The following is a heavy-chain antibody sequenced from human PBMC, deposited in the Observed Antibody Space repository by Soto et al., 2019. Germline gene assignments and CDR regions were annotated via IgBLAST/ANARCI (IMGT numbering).Heavy chain of an antibody. CDR1: GYTFTSYY. CDR3: ARGGEADYCSGGSCYSGSFYYYYGMDV. Sequence: ASVKVSCEASGYTFTSYYMHWVRQAPGQGLEWMGIINPSGGSTSYAQKFQGRVTMTRDTSTSTVYMELSSLRSEDTAVYYCARGGEADYCSGGSCYSGSFYYYYGMDVWGQGTTVTVSS. J-gene: IGHJ6*02. V-gene: IGHV1-46*01. CDR2: INPSGGST. D-gene: IGHD2-15*01.